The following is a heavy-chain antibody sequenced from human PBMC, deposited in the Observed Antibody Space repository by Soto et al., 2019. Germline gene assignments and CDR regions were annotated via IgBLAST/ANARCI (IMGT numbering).Heavy chain of an antibody. J-gene: IGHJ3*02. Sequence: SVKVSCKSSGGTFSSYAISWVRQAPGQGLEWMGGIIPIFGTANYAQKFQGRVTITADESTSTAYMELSRLRSEDTAVYSCASMTTVTRAFGSWGQGTMGTVAS. CDR3: ASMTTVTRAFGS. CDR2: IIPIFGTA. D-gene: IGHD4-17*01. CDR1: GGTFSSYA. V-gene: IGHV1-69*13.